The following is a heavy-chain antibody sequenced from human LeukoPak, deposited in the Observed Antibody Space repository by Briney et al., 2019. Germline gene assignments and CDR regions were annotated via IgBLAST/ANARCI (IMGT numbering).Heavy chain of an antibody. V-gene: IGHV1-69*05. CDR2: IIPIFGTA. CDR3: ARLRESYYPYFDY. CDR1: GGTFSSYA. D-gene: IGHD1-26*01. J-gene: IGHJ4*02. Sequence: ASVKVSCKASGGTFSSYAISWVRQAPGQGLEWMGGIIPIFGTANYAQKFQGRVTITTDESTSTAYMELSSLRSEDTAVYYCARLRESYYPYFDYWGQGTLVTVSS.